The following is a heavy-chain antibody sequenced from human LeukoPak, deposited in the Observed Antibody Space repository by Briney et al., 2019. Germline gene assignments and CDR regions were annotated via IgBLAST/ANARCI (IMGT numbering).Heavy chain of an antibody. CDR3: ARGGEYYYYYYGMDV. V-gene: IGHV4-59*11. CDR1: GGSISSHY. Sequence: SETLSLTCTVSGGSISSHYWSWIRQPPGRGLEWIGYIYYSGSTNYNPSLKSRVTISVDTSKNQFSLKLSSVTAADTAVYYCARGGEYYYYYYGMDVWGQGTTVTVSS. CDR2: IYYSGST. D-gene: IGHD3-16*01. J-gene: IGHJ6*02.